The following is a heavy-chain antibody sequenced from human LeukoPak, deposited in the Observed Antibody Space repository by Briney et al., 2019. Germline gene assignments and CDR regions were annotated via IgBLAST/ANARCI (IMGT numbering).Heavy chain of an antibody. CDR1: GGSISSYY. D-gene: IGHD3-9*01. J-gene: IGHJ3*02. Sequence: SETLSLTCTVSGGSISSYYWSWIRQPPGEGLEWIGYIYYSGSTNYNPSLKSRVTISVDTSKNQFSLKLSSVTAADTAVYYCARDILTGYYRDAFDIWGQGTMVTVSS. CDR2: IYYSGST. CDR3: ARDILTGYYRDAFDI. V-gene: IGHV4-59*01.